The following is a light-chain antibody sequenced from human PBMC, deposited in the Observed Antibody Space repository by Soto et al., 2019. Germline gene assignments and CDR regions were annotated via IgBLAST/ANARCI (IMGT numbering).Light chain of an antibody. Sequence: DIVMTQSPDSLAVSLGERATINCKSSQSVLYSSNNKNYLAWYQQKPGQPPKLLIYWASTRESGVPDRFSGSGSGTDFTLTISSLKAEDVEVYYCQQYYSTPNTFGQGTKLEIK. V-gene: IGKV4-1*01. CDR2: WAS. CDR1: QSVLYSSNNKNY. J-gene: IGKJ2*01. CDR3: QQYYSTPNT.